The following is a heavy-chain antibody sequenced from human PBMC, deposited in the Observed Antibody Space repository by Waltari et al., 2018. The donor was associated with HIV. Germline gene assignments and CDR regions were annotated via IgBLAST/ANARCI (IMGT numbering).Heavy chain of an antibody. CDR2: ISWNSGSI. Sequence: GGLVQPGRSLRLSCAASGFTFDDYAMHWVRQAPGKGLEWVSGISWNSGSIGYADSVKGRFTISRDNAKNSLYLQMNSLRAEDTALYYCAKDHSYGSGSFYAKGNYHHYGMDVWGQGTTVTVSS. J-gene: IGHJ6*02. CDR1: GFTFDDYA. CDR3: AKDHSYGSGSFYAKGNYHHYGMDV. V-gene: IGHV3-9*01. D-gene: IGHD3-10*01.